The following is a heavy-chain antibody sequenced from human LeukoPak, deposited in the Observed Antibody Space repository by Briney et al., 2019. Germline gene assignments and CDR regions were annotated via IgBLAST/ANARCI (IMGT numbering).Heavy chain of an antibody. Sequence: SETLSVTCTVSGGSISSYYWSWIRQPPGKGLEWIGYIYYSGSTNYNPSLKSRVTISVDTSKNQFSLKLSSVTAADTAVYYCARTRSSWYRTYYYYMDGWGKGTTVTVS. CDR1: GGSISSYY. CDR2: IYYSGST. D-gene: IGHD6-13*01. CDR3: ARTRSSWYRTYYYYMDG. V-gene: IGHV4-59*01. J-gene: IGHJ6*03.